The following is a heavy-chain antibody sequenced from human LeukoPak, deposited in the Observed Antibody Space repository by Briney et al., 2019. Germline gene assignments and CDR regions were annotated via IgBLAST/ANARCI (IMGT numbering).Heavy chain of an antibody. CDR3: ARSIRVCSTSCYSPWDDTGDWFDP. CDR1: GGSISSGGYY. Sequence: SETLSLTCTVSGGSISSGGYYWSWIRQHPGKGLEWIGYIYYSGSTYYNPSLKSRVTISVDTSKNQFSLKLSSVTAADTAVYYCARSIRVCSTSCYSPWDDTGDWFDPWGQGTLVTVSS. CDR2: IYYSGST. V-gene: IGHV4-31*03. D-gene: IGHD2-2*01. J-gene: IGHJ5*02.